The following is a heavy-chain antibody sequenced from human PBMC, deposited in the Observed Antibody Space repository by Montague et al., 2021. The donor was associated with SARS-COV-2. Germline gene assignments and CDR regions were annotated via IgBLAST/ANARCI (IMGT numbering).Heavy chain of an antibody. D-gene: IGHD1-1*01. CDR3: ARHPPGYRYFYYLDV. Sequence: SETLSLTCTVSGGSISRYYWSWIRQPPGGGLEWIVDLYYSGSTNYITSXXDRVTISVDTSKNQFSLRLNSVTAADTAVYYCARHPPGYRYFYYLDVWGKGTTVTVSS. CDR1: GGSISRYY. J-gene: IGHJ6*03. CDR2: LYYSGST. V-gene: IGHV4-59*01.